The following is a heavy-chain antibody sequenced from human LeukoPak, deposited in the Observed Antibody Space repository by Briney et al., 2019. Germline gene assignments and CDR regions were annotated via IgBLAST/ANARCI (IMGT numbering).Heavy chain of an antibody. CDR3: ARDLSSGGWTLEFNY. CDR1: GYTFSTYG. D-gene: IGHD1-1*01. Sequence: GASVKVSCKTSGYTFSTYGITWVRQAPGRGFQWMGCISAHSGNTKYAENFQGRITLTTDTSATTAYMELRSLTSDDTAVYYCARDLSSGGWTLEFNYWGQGSLVTVAS. J-gene: IGHJ4*02. V-gene: IGHV1-18*01. CDR2: ISAHSGNT.